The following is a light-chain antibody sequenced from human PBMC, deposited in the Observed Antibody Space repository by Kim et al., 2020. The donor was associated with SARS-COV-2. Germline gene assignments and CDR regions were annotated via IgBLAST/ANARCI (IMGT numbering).Light chain of an antibody. V-gene: IGKV3-11*01. CDR1: QSVGNS. CDR2: DAF. CDR3: QQRGKWPLT. J-gene: IGKJ1*01. Sequence: EIVLTQSPGTLSLSPGERATLSCRASQSVGNSFAWYQQKPGQPPRLLIYDAFSRATGIPARFSGSGSGTDFTLTISSLEPEDFAVYYCQQRGKWPLTFGQGTKVDIK.